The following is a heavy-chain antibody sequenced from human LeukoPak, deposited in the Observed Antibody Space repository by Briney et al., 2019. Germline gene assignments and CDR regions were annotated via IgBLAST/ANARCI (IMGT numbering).Heavy chain of an antibody. Sequence: PGGSLRLSCAASGFTFSTYAMHWVRQAPGKGLEWVSVISYDENDKFYADSVKGRFTISRDNSKSTLYLQMNSLRAEDTAVYFCAKEIGLSVGATQDYCGQGTLVTVSS. V-gene: IGHV3-30*18. D-gene: IGHD1-26*01. CDR2: ISYDENDK. CDR3: AKEIGLSVGATQDY. J-gene: IGHJ4*02. CDR1: GFTFSTYA.